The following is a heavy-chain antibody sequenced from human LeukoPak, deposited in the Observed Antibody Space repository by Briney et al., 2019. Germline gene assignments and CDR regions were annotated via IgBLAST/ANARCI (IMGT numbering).Heavy chain of an antibody. CDR1: GFTFSNYG. V-gene: IGHV3-30*02. CDR2: IRYDGSNK. J-gene: IGHJ6*03. D-gene: IGHD5-12*01. CDR3: ALDSGYDQGGYYYYYTDV. Sequence: GGSLRLSCAASGFTFSNYGMHWVRQAPGKGLEWVAFIRYDGSNKYYADSVKGRFTISRDNSKNTLYLQMNSLRTEDTAVYYCALDSGYDQGGYYYYYTDVWGKGTTVTVSS.